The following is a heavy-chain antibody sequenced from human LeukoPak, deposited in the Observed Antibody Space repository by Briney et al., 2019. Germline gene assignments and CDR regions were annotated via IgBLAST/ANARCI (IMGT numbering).Heavy chain of an antibody. V-gene: IGHV3-15*01. D-gene: IGHD6-19*01. Sequence: GGSLRLSCAASGFTFTNAWMSWVRQAPGKGLEWVGRIKSKTDGGTTDYAAPVKGRFTISGDDSKNTLYLQMNSLKTEGTAVYYCTTSIAVAATNFDYWGQGTLVTVSS. CDR3: TTSIAVAATNFDY. CDR1: GFTFTNAW. CDR2: IKSKTDGGTT. J-gene: IGHJ4*02.